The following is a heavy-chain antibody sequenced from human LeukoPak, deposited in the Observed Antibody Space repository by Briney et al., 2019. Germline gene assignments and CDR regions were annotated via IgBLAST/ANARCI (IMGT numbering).Heavy chain of an antibody. CDR1: GFTFSSYG. CDR3: AKDDWFDP. CDR2: ISYDGSNK. V-gene: IGHV3-30*18. J-gene: IGHJ5*02. Sequence: ARSLRLSCAASGFTFSSYGMHWVRQAPGKGLEWVAVISYDGSNKYYADSVKGRFTISRDNSKNTLYLQMNSLRAEDTAVYYCAKDDWFDPWGQGTLVTVSS.